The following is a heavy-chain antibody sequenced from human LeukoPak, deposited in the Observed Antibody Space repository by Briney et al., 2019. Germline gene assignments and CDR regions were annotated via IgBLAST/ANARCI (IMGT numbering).Heavy chain of an antibody. Sequence: GGSLRLSCAASRFIFDDFAMIWVRQAPGKGLEWVASITWHGRSTAYADSVRGRFTISRDNAKNSLYLQMNSLRPEDTAFYYCTRATTRRVRAARIDSWGEGTLVTVSS. V-gene: IGHV3-9*01. CDR2: ITWHGRST. D-gene: IGHD6-13*01. CDR3: TRATTRRVRAARIDS. J-gene: IGHJ4*02. CDR1: RFIFDDFA.